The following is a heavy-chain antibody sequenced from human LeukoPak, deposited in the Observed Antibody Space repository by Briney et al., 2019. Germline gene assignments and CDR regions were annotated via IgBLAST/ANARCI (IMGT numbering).Heavy chain of an antibody. J-gene: IGHJ4*02. CDR1: GFTFSSYA. CDR2: ISSDGGST. D-gene: IGHD5-12*01. Sequence: GGSLRLSCSASGFTFSSYAMHWVRQAPGKGLEYVPSISSDGGSTYYADSVKGRFTISRDNSKNTLYLQMSSLRAEDTAVFYCVKRSYSGTYYYDYWGQGTLVTVSS. V-gene: IGHV3-64D*06. CDR3: VKRSYSGTYYYDY.